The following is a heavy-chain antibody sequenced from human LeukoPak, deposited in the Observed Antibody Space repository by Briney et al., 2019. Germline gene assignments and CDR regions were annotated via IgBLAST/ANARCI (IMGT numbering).Heavy chain of an antibody. V-gene: IGHV4-59*01. Sequence: SETLSLTCTVSGDSISSFYWSWIRQPPGKGLEWIGYIYHNGITNYNPFLKSRVTISIDTSKTQFSLKLSSVTAADTAVYYCARMSRFSWTPYYFNYWSQGTLVIVSS. J-gene: IGHJ4*02. CDR1: GDSISSFY. CDR3: ARMSRFSWTPYYFNY. D-gene: IGHD3/OR15-3a*01. CDR2: IYHNGIT.